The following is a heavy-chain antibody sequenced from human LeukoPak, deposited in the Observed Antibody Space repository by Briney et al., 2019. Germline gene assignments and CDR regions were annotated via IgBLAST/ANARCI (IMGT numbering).Heavy chain of an antibody. Sequence: WASVKVSCKASGYTFSDFGITWVRQAPGQGGEWVGWICSYNDNTNYAQKFQGRVTLTTDTSTSTAYMELRSLTSDDTALYYCARAGAAVTMFFDFWGQGTLVTVSS. CDR3: ARAGAAVTMFFDF. J-gene: IGHJ4*02. D-gene: IGHD4-17*01. CDR2: ICSYNDNT. V-gene: IGHV1-18*01. CDR1: GYTFSDFG.